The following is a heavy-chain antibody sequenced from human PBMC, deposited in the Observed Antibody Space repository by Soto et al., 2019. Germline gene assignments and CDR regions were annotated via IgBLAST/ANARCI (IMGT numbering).Heavy chain of an antibody. Sequence: EVQLVESGGGLVQPGGSLRLSCEASGFTFSSYEMNWVRQAPGKGLEWVSSISSSGSPVNYADSVKGRLTISRDNAKNSMYLQMNSLRAEDTAVYYCVRSWGVYCSTTRCYSPWFDPWGQGTLVTVSS. J-gene: IGHJ5*02. CDR2: ISSSGSPV. D-gene: IGHD2-2*02. CDR1: GFTFSSYE. CDR3: VRSWGVYCSTTRCYSPWFDP. V-gene: IGHV3-48*03.